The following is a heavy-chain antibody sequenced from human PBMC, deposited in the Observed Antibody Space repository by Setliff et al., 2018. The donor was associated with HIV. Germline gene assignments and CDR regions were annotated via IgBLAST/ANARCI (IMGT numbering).Heavy chain of an antibody. J-gene: IGHJ6*03. CDR3: AKDRRHGDYYYYHMDV. CDR2: MNPNSGNT. CDR1: GYPFNNFG. Sequence: GASVKVSCKASGYPFNNFGISWVRQATGQGLEWMGWMNPNSGNTGYAQKFQGRVTMTRNTSIRTVYMDLSSLRAEDTALYYCAKDRRHGDYYYYHMDVWGKGTTVTVSS. V-gene: IGHV1-8*02. D-gene: IGHD2-21*02.